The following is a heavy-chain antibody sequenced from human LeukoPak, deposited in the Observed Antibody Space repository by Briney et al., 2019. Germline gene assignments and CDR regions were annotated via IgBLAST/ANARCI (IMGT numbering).Heavy chain of an antibody. V-gene: IGHV4-39*07. J-gene: IGHJ5*02. Sequence: PSETLSLTCAVSRGSISCSDYYWGWIRQPPGKGLEWIGLIHYNGRTFHNPSLKSRVTLSMDTSRDQFSLSLSSVTAADTALYYCARRRSGLNWFDPWGQGILVTVSS. CDR1: RGSISCSDYY. CDR3: ARRRSGLNWFDP. D-gene: IGHD2-15*01. CDR2: IHYNGRT.